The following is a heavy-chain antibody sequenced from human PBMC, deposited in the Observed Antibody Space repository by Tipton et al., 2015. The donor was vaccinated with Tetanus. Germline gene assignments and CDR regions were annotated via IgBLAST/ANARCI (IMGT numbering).Heavy chain of an antibody. CDR1: GFTFSSYW. J-gene: IGHJ6*02. D-gene: IGHD3-3*01. V-gene: IGHV3-7*01. CDR3: ARDPSAITIFGVVIRYGMDV. CDR2: IKQDGSEK. Sequence: SLRLSCAASGFTFSSYWMSWVRQAPGKGLEWVANIKQDGSEKYYVDSVKGRFTISRDNAKNSLYLQMNSLRAEDTAVYYCARDPSAITIFGVVIRYGMDVWGQGTTVTVSS.